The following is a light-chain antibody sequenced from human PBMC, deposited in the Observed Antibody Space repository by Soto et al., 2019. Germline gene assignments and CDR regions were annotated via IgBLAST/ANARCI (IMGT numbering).Light chain of an antibody. J-gene: IGLJ2*01. CDR1: SSDVGTYTY. CDR2: DVI. V-gene: IGLV2-11*01. CDR3: QSYDSNLSGSL. Sequence: QSALTQPRSVSGSPGQSVTISCTGTSSDVGTYTYVSWYQQHPGKAPKLIIYDVIKRPSGVPDRFSGSKSGNTASLTISGLQAEDEADYYCQSYDSNLSGSLFGGGTKVTVL.